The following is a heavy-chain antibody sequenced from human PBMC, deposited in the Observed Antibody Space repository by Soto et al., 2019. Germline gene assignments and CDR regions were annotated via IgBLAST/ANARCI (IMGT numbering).Heavy chain of an antibody. D-gene: IGHD3-10*01. V-gene: IGHV3-48*03. Sequence: PGGSLRLSCAASGFTFSSYEMNWVRQAPGKGLEWISYISPNSTTIYYSDSVKGRFTISRDNAKSSLNLQMNSLRAEDTAVYYCARAAGTLVWGVYGMDVWGQGTTVTVSS. CDR3: ARAAGTLVWGVYGMDV. CDR2: ISPNSTTI. CDR1: GFTFSSYE. J-gene: IGHJ6*02.